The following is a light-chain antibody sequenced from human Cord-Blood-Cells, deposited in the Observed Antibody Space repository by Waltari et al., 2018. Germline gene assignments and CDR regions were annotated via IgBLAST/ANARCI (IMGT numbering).Light chain of an antibody. J-gene: IGKJ1*01. CDR2: AAS. V-gene: IGKV1-39*01. CDR3: QQSYSTPWT. Sequence: DIQMTQSPSPLSASVGDSVTITCGASQSISSYLNWYQQQPGKAPHLLIYAASSLQSGVPSRFSGSGSGTDFTLTISSLQPEDFATYYWQQSYSTPWTFGQGTKVEIK. CDR1: QSISSY.